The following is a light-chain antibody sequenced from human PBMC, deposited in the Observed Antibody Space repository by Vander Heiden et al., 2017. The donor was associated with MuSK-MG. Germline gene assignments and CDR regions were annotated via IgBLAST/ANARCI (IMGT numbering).Light chain of an antibody. J-gene: IGKJ4*01. Sequence: AIRMTQSPSSFSASTGDRVTITSRASQGISSYLAWYQQKPGKAPKLLIYAASTLQSGVPSRFSGSGSGADFTLTISCLQSEDFATYYCQQYYSYPLTFGGGTKVEIK. CDR2: AAS. V-gene: IGKV1-8*01. CDR3: QQYYSYPLT. CDR1: QGISSY.